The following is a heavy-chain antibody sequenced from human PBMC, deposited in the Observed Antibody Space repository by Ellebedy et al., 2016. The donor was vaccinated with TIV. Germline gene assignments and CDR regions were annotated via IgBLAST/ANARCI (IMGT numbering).Heavy chain of an antibody. J-gene: IGHJ4*02. CDR3: ARYTYDILTGDNIRFDN. CDR2: ISVHNGNT. CDR1: GYTFTSHG. Sequence: ASVKVSCKASGYTFTSHGISWVRQAPGQGLEWMGWISVHNGNTNYAQDFQGRVTMTTDPSTSTVYMELRSLRSDDTAVYYCARYTYDILTGDNIRFDNWGQGTLVTVSS. D-gene: IGHD3-9*01. V-gene: IGHV1-18*04.